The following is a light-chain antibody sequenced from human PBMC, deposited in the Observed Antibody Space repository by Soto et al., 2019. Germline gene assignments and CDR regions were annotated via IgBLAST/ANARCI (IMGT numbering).Light chain of an antibody. J-gene: IGLJ1*01. Sequence: SYELTQPPSVSGAPEKTATITCGGDNIGNKRVHWYRQKPGQAPVLVISYDSDRPSGIPERFSGSNSGNTATLTISRVEAGDEADYYCQVWDIMTDNYVFGTGTKVTVL. CDR1: NIGNKR. CDR2: YDS. CDR3: QVWDIMTDNYV. V-gene: IGLV3-21*04.